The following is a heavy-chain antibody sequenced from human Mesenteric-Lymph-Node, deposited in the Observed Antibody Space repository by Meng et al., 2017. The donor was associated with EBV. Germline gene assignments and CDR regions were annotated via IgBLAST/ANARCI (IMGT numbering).Heavy chain of an antibody. CDR3: ARDQGVASAIDY. J-gene: IGHJ4*02. Sequence: QVQLMQSGAEVKEPGXSVNGACRASGYTFTKSDISWVRQAPGQGLEWVGRVRPYNGYTYYTEKFQGRVSMATDTSTSTAYMELRSLRSDDTAMYYCARDQGVASAIDYWGQGTLVTVSS. V-gene: IGHV1-18*01. D-gene: IGHD3-3*01. CDR1: GYTFTKSD. CDR2: VRPYNGYT.